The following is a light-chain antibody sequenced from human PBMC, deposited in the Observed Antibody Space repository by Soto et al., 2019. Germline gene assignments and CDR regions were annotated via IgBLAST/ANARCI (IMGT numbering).Light chain of an antibody. CDR3: QSFDTSLSGFVV. J-gene: IGLJ2*01. Sequence: QSVLTQPPSMSGAPGQRVTISCTGSSSNIGAGYDVHWYQQHPGTAPKLLIFDNNNRPSGVPDRFSGSKSDTSASLAITGLQAGDEADYYCQSFDTSLSGFVVSGGGTKVTVL. CDR2: DNN. CDR1: SSNIGAGYD. V-gene: IGLV1-40*01.